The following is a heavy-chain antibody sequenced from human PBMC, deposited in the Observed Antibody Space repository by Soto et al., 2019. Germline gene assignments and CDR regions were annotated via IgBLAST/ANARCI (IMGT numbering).Heavy chain of an antibody. CDR3: ARDGPYYYDSSGYYLDY. V-gene: IGHV1-69*01. J-gene: IGHJ4*02. D-gene: IGHD3-22*01. Sequence: QVQLVQSGAEVKKPGSSVKVSCKASGGTFSSYAISWVRQAPGQGLEWMGGIIPIFGTANYAQKFQGRVTITADESTSTAYMEPSSLRSEDTAVYYCARDGPYYYDSSGYYLDYWGQGTLVTVSS. CDR1: GGTFSSYA. CDR2: IIPIFGTA.